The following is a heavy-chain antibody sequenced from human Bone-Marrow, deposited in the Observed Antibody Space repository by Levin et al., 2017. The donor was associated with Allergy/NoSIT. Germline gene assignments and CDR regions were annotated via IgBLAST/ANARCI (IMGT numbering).Heavy chain of an antibody. Sequence: ASVKVSCQASGFTFIRYYVHWVRQAPGQGLEWMGRINANSGVTIYAQKFQGRVTMTRDTSVSTAYMELRGLRSDDTAMYYCARDYFGSGSPFDYWGQGTLVTVSS. CDR1: GFTFIRYY. J-gene: IGHJ4*02. V-gene: IGHV1-2*02. D-gene: IGHD3-10*01. CDR2: INANSGVT. CDR3: ARDYFGSGSPFDY.